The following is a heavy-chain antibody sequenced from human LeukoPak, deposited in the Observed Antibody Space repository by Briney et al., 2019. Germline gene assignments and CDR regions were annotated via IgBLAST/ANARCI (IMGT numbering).Heavy chain of an antibody. Sequence: GESLKIPCKGSGYSFTSYWIGWVRQMPGKGLEWMGIIYPGDSDTRYSPSFQGQVTISADKSISTAYLQWSSLKASDTAMYYCARQSCRSGRPDDYFDYWGQGTLVTVSS. J-gene: IGHJ4*02. CDR2: IYPGDSDT. V-gene: IGHV5-51*01. CDR3: ARQSCRSGRPDDYFDY. D-gene: IGHD6-19*01. CDR1: GYSFTSYW.